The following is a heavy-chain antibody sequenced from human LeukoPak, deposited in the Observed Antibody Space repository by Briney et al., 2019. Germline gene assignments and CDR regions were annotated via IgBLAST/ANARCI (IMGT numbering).Heavy chain of an antibody. D-gene: IGHD3-9*01. CDR1: GYTFTGYY. CDR3: ARDGALLRYFDWLSAAYFDY. CDR2: INPNSGGT. Sequence: RASVKVCCKASGYTFTGYYMHWVRQAPGQGIEWMGWINPNSGGTNYAQKFQGRVTMTRDTSISTAYMELSRLRSGDTAVYYCARDGALLRYFDWLSAAYFDYWGQGTLVTVSS. V-gene: IGHV1-2*02. J-gene: IGHJ4*02.